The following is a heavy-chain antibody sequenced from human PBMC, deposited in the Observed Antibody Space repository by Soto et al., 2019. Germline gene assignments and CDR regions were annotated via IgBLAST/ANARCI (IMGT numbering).Heavy chain of an antibody. Sequence: QVQLQQWGAGLLKPSETLSLTCAVYGVSFSNYYWVWIRQSPGKGLEWIGEINHRGVTNYKPSLKSRVSIFVDTSKNQFSLRLTSVTAAASAVYYCERGMGREPPRDNWGQGTPVSVSS. CDR3: ERGMGREPPRDN. V-gene: IGHV4-34*01. CDR2: INHRGVT. D-gene: IGHD1-26*01. CDR1: GVSFSNYY. J-gene: IGHJ4*02.